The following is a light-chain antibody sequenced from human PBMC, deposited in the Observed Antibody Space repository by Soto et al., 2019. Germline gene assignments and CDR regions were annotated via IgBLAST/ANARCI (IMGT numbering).Light chain of an antibody. CDR2: KDN. J-gene: IGLJ2*01. V-gene: IGLV3-25*03. CDR3: HSADSSGTYPVL. Sequence: SYELTQPPWESVSPGQTARITCTGDALAKQYAHWYQQKPGQAPVLVIYKDNERPSGIPGRFSGSSSGTTVTLTISGVQAEDEADYYCHSADSSGTYPVLFGGGTKLTVL. CDR1: ALAKQY.